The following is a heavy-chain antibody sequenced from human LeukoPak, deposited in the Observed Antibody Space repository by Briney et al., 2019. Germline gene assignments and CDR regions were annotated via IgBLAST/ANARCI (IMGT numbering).Heavy chain of an antibody. Sequence: GGSLRLSCAASGFTFSSYAMHWVRQAPGKGLEWVAVISYDGSNKYYADSVKGRFTISRDNSKNTLYLQMNSLRAEDTAVYYCAKDGVPYWGQGTLVTVSS. J-gene: IGHJ4*02. D-gene: IGHD2-8*01. CDR1: GFTFSSYA. CDR3: AKDGVPY. CDR2: ISYDGSNK. V-gene: IGHV3-30-3*01.